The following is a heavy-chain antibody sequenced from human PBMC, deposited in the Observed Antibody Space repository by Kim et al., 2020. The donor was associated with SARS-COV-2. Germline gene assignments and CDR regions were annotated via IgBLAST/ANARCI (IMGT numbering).Heavy chain of an antibody. V-gene: IGHV3-23*01. Sequence: SYADSVKFLFTVSRDNAKNTLYMQMNSLRAEDTAVYYGAEDQQWLKNLCYWGQGSLVTVSS. J-gene: IGHJ4*02. D-gene: IGHD6-19*01. CDR3: AEDQQWLKNLCY.